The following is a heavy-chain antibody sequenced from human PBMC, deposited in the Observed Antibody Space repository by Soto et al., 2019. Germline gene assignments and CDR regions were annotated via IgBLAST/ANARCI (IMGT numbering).Heavy chain of an antibody. V-gene: IGHV4-39*01. Sequence: ETQSLTCSVSGASINNFAYYWGWIRKTPGKGLEWIGTVYYNENTYYNPSLRSRVAISVDTAKNQFSLNLRSVTAADTAVYFCARRERYYGSPGWFDPWGQGTLVTVSS. J-gene: IGHJ5*01. CDR1: GASINNFAYY. CDR3: ARRERYYGSPGWFDP. D-gene: IGHD3-10*01. CDR2: VYYNENT.